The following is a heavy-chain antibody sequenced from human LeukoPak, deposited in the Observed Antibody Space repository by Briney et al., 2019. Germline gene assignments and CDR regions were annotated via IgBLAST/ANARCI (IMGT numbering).Heavy chain of an antibody. Sequence: PSETLCLTCTVSGDSLVSSRYHWGWVRQPPGTAPEWIGSIYYDGSAYYNPSLKSRVIIFVDMSKNQFSLRLRSVTAADTAMYYCARNTARPPDSFDIWGQGTVVTVSS. D-gene: IGHD2-2*02. CDR1: GDSLVSSRYH. J-gene: IGHJ3*02. V-gene: IGHV4-39*01. CDR2: IYYDGSA. CDR3: ARNTARPPDSFDI.